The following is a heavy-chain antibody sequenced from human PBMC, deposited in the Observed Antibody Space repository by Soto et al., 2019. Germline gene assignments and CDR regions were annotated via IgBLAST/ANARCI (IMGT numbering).Heavy chain of an antibody. Sequence: SVKVSCKASGGTFSSYAISWVRQAPGQGLEWMGGIIPIFGTANYAQKFQGRVTITADESTSTAYMELSSLRSEDTAVYYCASPITIFGVVTPPYGMDVWGQGTTVTVSS. CDR2: IIPIFGTA. CDR3: ASPITIFGVVTPPYGMDV. D-gene: IGHD3-3*01. V-gene: IGHV1-69*13. CDR1: GGTFSSYA. J-gene: IGHJ6*02.